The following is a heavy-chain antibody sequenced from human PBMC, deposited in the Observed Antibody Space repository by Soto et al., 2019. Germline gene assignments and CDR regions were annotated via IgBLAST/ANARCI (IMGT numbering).Heavy chain of an antibody. CDR1: GGSISISSHY. Sequence: QLQLQESGPGMVKPSDTLSLTCTVSGGSISISSHYWGWIRQPPGKGLEWIGIIHYSGSTYYNPSLKSRVNIAIDTSNNQFSLRLTSVTAADRAVYYCARRGMSVDTYDPWGQGTLVTVSS. CDR3: ARRGMSVDTYDP. CDR2: IHYSGST. D-gene: IGHD3-3*01. J-gene: IGHJ5*02. V-gene: IGHV4-39*01.